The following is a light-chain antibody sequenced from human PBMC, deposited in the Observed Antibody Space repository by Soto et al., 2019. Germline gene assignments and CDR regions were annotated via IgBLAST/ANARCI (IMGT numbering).Light chain of an antibody. V-gene: IGLV2-14*01. CDR3: SSYTTSSTPYV. CDR2: EVS. CDR1: DSDVGGYNY. J-gene: IGLJ1*01. Sequence: QSALTQPASVSGSPGQSITISCTGTDSDVGGYNYVSWYQQHPGKAPKLMIYEVSNRPSGVSTRFSGSKSGNTAYLTISGLQAEDEADYYCSSYTTSSTPYVFGTGTKLTVL.